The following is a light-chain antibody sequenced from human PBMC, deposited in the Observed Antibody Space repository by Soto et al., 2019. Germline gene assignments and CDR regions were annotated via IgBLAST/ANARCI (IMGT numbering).Light chain of an antibody. J-gene: IGKJ1*01. V-gene: IGKV1-5*01. CDR1: QSISSW. CDR3: QQYDSFSWT. Sequence: IQMTQSPSTLSASVGDRVTITCWASQSISSWLAWYQQKPGKAPKLLIYDASSLQSGVPSRFSGRGSGTEFTLTISSLQPDDFATYYCQQYDSFSWTFGQGTKVENK. CDR2: DAS.